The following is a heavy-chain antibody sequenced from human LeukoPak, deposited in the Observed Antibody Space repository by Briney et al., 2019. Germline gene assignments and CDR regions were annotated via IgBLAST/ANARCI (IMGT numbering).Heavy chain of an antibody. V-gene: IGHV4-39*01. Sequence: SETLSLTCTVSGGSISSSSYYWGWIRQPPGKGLEWIGSIYYSGSTYYNPSLKSRVTISVDTSKNQFSLKLSSVTAADTAVYYCARLPRIGMSIWFDPWGQGTLVTVSS. CDR1: GGSISSSSYY. J-gene: IGHJ5*02. D-gene: IGHD3-16*02. CDR3: ARLPRIGMSIWFDP. CDR2: IYYSGST.